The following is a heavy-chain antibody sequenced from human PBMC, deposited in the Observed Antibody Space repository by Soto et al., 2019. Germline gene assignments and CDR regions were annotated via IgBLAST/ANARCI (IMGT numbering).Heavy chain of an antibody. V-gene: IGHV4-30-2*01. J-gene: IGHJ5*02. Sequence: QLQLQESGSGLVKPSQTLSLSCAVSGGSISSGGYSWSWIRQPPGKGLEWIGYIYHSGSTYYNPSLKSRVTISVDRSKNQVSLNLSSVTAADSAVYYCAGVRGPYCGGECYPPTPNWFDPWGQGTLVTVSS. CDR2: IYHSGST. CDR3: AGVRGPYCGGECYPPTPNWFDP. CDR1: GGSISSGGYS. D-gene: IGHD2-21*01.